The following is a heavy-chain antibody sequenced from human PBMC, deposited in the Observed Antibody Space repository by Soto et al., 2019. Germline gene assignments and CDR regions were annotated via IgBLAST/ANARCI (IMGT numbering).Heavy chain of an antibody. CDR2: ISSDGTKR. Sequence: QEPLVESGGGVVQPGRSLRLSCAASGFTFSSYGMHWVRQAPGKGLEWVALISSDGTKRYYADSVKGRFTISRDNSKNTLYLQMNSLRAEDTAVYYCASFPGVLITRGLDNWGQGTLVTVSS. CDR1: GFTFSSYG. V-gene: IGHV3-30*03. D-gene: IGHD3-22*01. J-gene: IGHJ4*02. CDR3: ASFPGVLITRGLDN.